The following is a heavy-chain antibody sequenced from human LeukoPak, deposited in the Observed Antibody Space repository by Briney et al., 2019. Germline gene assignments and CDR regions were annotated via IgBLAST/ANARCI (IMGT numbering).Heavy chain of an antibody. CDR2: INPNSGGT. CDR3: AREWPKAGYSSSWYAPRAFDI. Sequence: ASVKVSCXASGYTFTDYYMHWVRQAPGQGLEWMARINPNSGGTNYAQKFQGRVTMTRDTSISTAYMELSRLRSDDTAVYYCAREWPKAGYSSSWYAPRAFDIWGQGTMVTVSS. V-gene: IGHV1-2*06. J-gene: IGHJ3*02. D-gene: IGHD6-13*01. CDR1: GYTFTDYY.